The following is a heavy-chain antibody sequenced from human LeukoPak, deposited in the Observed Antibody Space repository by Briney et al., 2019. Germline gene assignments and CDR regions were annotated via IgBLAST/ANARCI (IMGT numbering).Heavy chain of an antibody. CDR1: GYTFTDYY. Sequence: ASVKVSCKASGYTFTDYYVHWVRQVPGQGLQWLGWINPNSGATNYAQKFQGRVTMARDTSIDTAYMDLSRLTSDDTAVYFCARGGIVMGDYDWFDPWGQGTLVTVPS. CDR2: INPNSGAT. V-gene: IGHV1-2*02. D-gene: IGHD3-16*02. J-gene: IGHJ5*02. CDR3: ARGGIVMGDYDWFDP.